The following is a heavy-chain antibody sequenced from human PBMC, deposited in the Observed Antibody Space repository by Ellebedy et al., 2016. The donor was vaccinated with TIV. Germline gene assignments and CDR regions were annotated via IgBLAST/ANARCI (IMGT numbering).Heavy chain of an antibody. CDR3: ARDGDYQFGSSWYDAFDV. Sequence: GESLKISXAASGFTFSTCWMVWVRQTPGKGLEWVANINHDGSVKYYVDSVKGRFTISRDNADNSLYLQMKSLRDEDTAVYYCARDGDYQFGSSWYDAFDVWGQGTMVTVSS. V-gene: IGHV3-7*01. D-gene: IGHD6-13*01. CDR2: INHDGSVK. CDR1: GFTFSTCW. J-gene: IGHJ3*01.